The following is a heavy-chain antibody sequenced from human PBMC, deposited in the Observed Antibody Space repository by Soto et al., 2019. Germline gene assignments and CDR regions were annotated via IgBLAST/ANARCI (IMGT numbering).Heavy chain of an antibody. CDR1: GGSISSGGYY. V-gene: IGHV4-31*03. CDR2: IYYSGST. D-gene: IGHD6-13*01. Sequence: QVQLQESGPGLVKPSQTLSLTCTVSGGSISSGGYYWSWIRQHPGKGLEWIGYIYYSGSTYYNPSLKSRGTISVDTSKNQFSLKLSSVTAADTAVYYCARLPLPYSSIAGGPVDYWGQGTLVTVSS. CDR3: ARLPLPYSSIAGGPVDY. J-gene: IGHJ4*02.